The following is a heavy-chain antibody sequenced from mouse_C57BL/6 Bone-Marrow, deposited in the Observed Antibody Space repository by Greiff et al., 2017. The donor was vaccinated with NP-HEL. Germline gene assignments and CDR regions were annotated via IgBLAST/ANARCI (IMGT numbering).Heavy chain of an antibody. CDR3: ALLRPQDFDY. CDR2: IDPSDSYT. CDR1: GYTFTSYW. J-gene: IGHJ2*01. D-gene: IGHD1-2*01. Sequence: VQLQQPGAELVMPGASVKLSCKASGYTFTSYWMHWVKQRPGQGLEWIGGIDPSDSYTNYNQKFKGKSTLTVDKSSSTAYMQLSSLTSEDAAVYYCALLRPQDFDYWGQGTTLTVSA. V-gene: IGHV1-69*01.